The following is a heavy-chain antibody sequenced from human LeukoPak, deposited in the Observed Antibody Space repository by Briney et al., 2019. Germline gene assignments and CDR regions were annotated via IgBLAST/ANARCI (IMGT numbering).Heavy chain of an antibody. Sequence: GGSLRLSCAASGFTFSSYSMNWVRQAPGKGLEWVSYISSSSSTIYYADSVKGRFTISRDNAKNSLFLQMNSLRAEDTAVYYCARESRTIFGVVTSWGQGTLVTVSS. CDR1: GFTFSSYS. CDR3: ARESRTIFGVVTS. D-gene: IGHD3-3*01. J-gene: IGHJ4*02. CDR2: ISSSSSTI. V-gene: IGHV3-48*01.